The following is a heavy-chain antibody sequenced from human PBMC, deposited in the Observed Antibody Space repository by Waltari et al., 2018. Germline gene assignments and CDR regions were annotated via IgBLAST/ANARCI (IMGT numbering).Heavy chain of an antibody. J-gene: IGHJ4*02. CDR2: LRYDGSNE. V-gene: IGHV3-30*02. CDR3: AGGGYSGNDFTQY. D-gene: IGHD5-12*01. CDR1: GLTFRSYG. Sequence: QVQLVESGGGVVQPGGSLRLSCAAFGLTFRSYGMNWVRQAPGKGPELVAYLRYDGSNEYYEESVKGRFTISRDNSKNTLYLQMNSLRTEDTAVYYCAGGGYSGNDFTQYWGQGTPVTVSS.